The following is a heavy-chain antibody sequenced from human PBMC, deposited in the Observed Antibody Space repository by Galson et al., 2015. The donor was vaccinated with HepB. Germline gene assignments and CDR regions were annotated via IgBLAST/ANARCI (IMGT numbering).Heavy chain of an antibody. CDR3: AKDGIMVANNPYHFHY. CDR2: ITSSGGNS. J-gene: IGHJ4*02. Sequence: SLRLSCAASGFSFTSYAMPWVRQAPGKGLEWVSSITSSGGNSYYPDSLKGRFTVSRDNSKNTRLLQLNSLRAEDTAMYFCAKDGIMVANNPYHFHYWGQGTLVTVSS. D-gene: IGHD2-15*01. V-gene: IGHV3-23*01. CDR1: GFSFTSYA.